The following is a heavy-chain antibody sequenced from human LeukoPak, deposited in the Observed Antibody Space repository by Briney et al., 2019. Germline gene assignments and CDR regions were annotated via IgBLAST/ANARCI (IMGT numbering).Heavy chain of an antibody. CDR2: IYPGDSDT. J-gene: IGHJ4*02. V-gene: IGHV5-51*01. D-gene: IGHD2-2*01. Sequence: GAPLKISCKGSGYSFTSYWIGWVRQMPGKGLEWMGIIYPGDSDTRYSPSFPGQVTISADKSISTAYLQWSSLKASDTAMYYCARLGCSSTSCYSNGYYFDYWGQGTLVTVSS. CDR3: ARLGCSSTSCYSNGYYFDY. CDR1: GYSFTSYW.